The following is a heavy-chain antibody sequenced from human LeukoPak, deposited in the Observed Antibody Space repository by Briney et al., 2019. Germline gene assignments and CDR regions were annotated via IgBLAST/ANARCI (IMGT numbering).Heavy chain of an antibody. CDR1: GYIFPDYY. CDR2: INPNSGGT. V-gene: IGHV1-2*06. CDR3: ARDGGYCSSGTVCYSRAEYYYYGMDV. D-gene: IGHD2-2*01. J-gene: IGHJ6*02. Sequence: ASVKVSCKGPGYIFPDYYIYWVRQAPGQGLEWMGRINPNSGGTNYAQKFQGRVTVTRDTSISTVYMELSRLRSDDTAVYYCARDGGYCSSGTVCYSRAEYYYYGMDVWGQGTTVTVSS.